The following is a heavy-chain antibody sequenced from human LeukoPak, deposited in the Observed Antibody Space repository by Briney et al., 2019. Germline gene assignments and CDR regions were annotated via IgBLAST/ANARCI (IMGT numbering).Heavy chain of an antibody. J-gene: IGHJ4*02. CDR3: ARLRAYYDFWSGPRDFDY. Sequence: SETLSLTCTVSGYSISSGYYWGWIRQPPGQGLEWIGSIYYSGSTYYNPSLKSRVTISVDTSKNQFSLKLSSVTAADTAVYYCARLRAYYDFWSGPRDFDYWGQGTLVTVSS. D-gene: IGHD3-3*01. V-gene: IGHV4-38-2*02. CDR1: GYSISSGYY. CDR2: IYYSGST.